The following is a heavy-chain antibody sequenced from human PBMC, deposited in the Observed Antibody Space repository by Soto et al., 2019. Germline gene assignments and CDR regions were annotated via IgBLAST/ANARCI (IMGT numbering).Heavy chain of an antibody. J-gene: IGHJ4*02. Sequence: XASLSLTCAVYGGCFSGYYWSWIRQPPGKGLEWIGEINHSGSTNYNPSLKSRVTISVDTSKNQFSLKLSSVTAADTAVYYCARGYDYVWGSYRCDYWGQGTLVTVSS. CDR2: INHSGST. CDR3: ARGYDYVWGSYRCDY. V-gene: IGHV4-34*01. D-gene: IGHD3-16*02. CDR1: GGCFSGYY.